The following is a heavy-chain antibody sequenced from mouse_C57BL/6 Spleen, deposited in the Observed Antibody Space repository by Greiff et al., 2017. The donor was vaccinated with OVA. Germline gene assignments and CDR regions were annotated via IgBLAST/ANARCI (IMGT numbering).Heavy chain of an antibody. J-gene: IGHJ4*01. D-gene: IGHD4-1*01. CDR2: IDPETGGT. V-gene: IGHV1-15*01. CDR3: TRSGKENYAMDY. CDR1: GYTFTDYE. Sequence: VKLVESGAELVRPGALVTLSCKASGYTFTDYEMHWVKQTPVHGLEWIGAIDPETGGTAYNQKFKGKAILTADKSSSTAYMELRSLTSEDSAVYYCTRSGKENYAMDYWGQGTSVTVSS.